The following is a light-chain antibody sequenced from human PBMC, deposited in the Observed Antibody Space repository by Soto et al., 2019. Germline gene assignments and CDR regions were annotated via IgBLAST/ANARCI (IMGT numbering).Light chain of an antibody. CDR2: DAS. J-gene: IGKJ4*01. V-gene: IGKV3-20*01. CDR1: QSVTNSY. Sequence: EIVLTQSPGTLSLSPGERATLSCRASQSVTNSYLAWYQQKPAQAPRLFRYDASRRASGIPNRVSGRGSGTDFTLTISRLQPEAFAEYYCQPYGRSLTFGGGTNVEIK. CDR3: QPYGRSLT.